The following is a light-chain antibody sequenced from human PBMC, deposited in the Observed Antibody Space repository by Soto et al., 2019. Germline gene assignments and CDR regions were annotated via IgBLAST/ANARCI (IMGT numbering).Light chain of an antibody. CDR2: KDS. V-gene: IGLV3-27*01. J-gene: IGLJ2*01. CDR3: YSAADDNLE. Sequence: SYELTQPSSVSVSPGQTARITCSGDVLAKKYARWFQQKPGQAPVVVIYKDSERPSGIPERFSGYSSGTTVTLTISGAQVEDEADYYCYSAADDNLEFGGGTQLTVL. CDR1: VLAKKY.